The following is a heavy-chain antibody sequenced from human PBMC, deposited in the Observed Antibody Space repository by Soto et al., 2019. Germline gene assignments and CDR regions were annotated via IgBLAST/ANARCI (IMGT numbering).Heavy chain of an antibody. D-gene: IGHD2-21*01. CDR3: AASCVGCGGFNYYGMDV. CDR2: IYYSGTT. Sequence: ASETLSLTCSVSGASISSGGYYWNWIRQHPGKGLEWIGYIYYSGTTYYNPSLKSRVTISVDTSKNQFSLKLSSVTAADTAVYYCAASCVGCGGFNYYGMDVWGQGTTVTVS. CDR1: GASISSGGYY. J-gene: IGHJ6*02. V-gene: IGHV4-31*03.